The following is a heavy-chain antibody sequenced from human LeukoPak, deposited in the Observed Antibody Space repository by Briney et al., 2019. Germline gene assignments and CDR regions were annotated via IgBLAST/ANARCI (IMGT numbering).Heavy chain of an antibody. CDR2: ISSSGGTI. D-gene: IGHD4-17*01. CDR1: GFTFSDYY. V-gene: IGHV3-11*04. Sequence: PGGSLRLSCAASGFTFSDYYMSWIRQAPGKGLEWVSYISSSGGTIYYADSVKGRFTISRDNAKNSLYLQMNSLRAEDTAVYYCASLNSPMTTDDAFDIWGQGTMVTVSS. J-gene: IGHJ3*02. CDR3: ASLNSPMTTDDAFDI.